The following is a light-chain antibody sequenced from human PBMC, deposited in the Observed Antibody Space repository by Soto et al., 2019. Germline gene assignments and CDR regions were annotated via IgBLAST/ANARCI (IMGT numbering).Light chain of an antibody. J-gene: IGLJ1*01. CDR3: SSYAGSSSYV. Sequence: QSVLTQPRSASGSPGQSVTISCTGTISDVGGYNYVAWYQQHPGKAPKLMIYEVNKRPSGVPDRFSGSKSGSTASLTVSGLEAEDEADYYCSSYAGSSSYVFGNGTKVTV. CDR1: ISDVGGYNY. V-gene: IGLV2-8*01. CDR2: EVN.